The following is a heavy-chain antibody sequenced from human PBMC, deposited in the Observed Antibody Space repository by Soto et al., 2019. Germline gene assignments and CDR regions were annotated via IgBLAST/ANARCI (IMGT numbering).Heavy chain of an antibody. J-gene: IGHJ5*02. D-gene: IGHD1-26*01. CDR1: GFIFSTYA. V-gene: IGHV3-33*01. Sequence: QIQLVESGGGVVQPGGSLRLSCGASGFIFSTYALHWVRQPPGKGLEWVAVIWYDGNNKYYADSVKGRFTISRDNSKNTLYLQMNSLRAEDTGLYYCAREGGSRKKEFDPWGQGTLVTVSS. CDR3: AREGGSRKKEFDP. CDR2: IWYDGNNK.